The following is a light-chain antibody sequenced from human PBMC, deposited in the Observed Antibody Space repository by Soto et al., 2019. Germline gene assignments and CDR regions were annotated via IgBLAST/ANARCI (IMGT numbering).Light chain of an antibody. V-gene: IGKV3-15*01. J-gene: IGKJ2*01. CDR1: RSVSSN. CDR2: GAS. Sequence: EIVMTQSPATLSVSPGERATLSCRASRSVSSNLAWYQQKPGQAPRLLMYGASTRATGIPARFSGSGSGTEFTLTFSSLQSEDFAVYYCQQYNNWPPYTFGQWTKLEIK. CDR3: QQYNNWPPYT.